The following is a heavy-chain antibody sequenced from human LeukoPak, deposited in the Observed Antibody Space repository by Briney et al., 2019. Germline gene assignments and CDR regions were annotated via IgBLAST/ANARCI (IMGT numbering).Heavy chain of an antibody. CDR2: INAGNGNT. V-gene: IGHV1-3*01. Sequence: ASVKVSCKASGYTFTSYAMHWVRQAPGQRLEWMGWINAGNGNTKYSQKFQGRVTITRDTSASTAYMELSSLRSEDTAVHYCARQRIAAALLGYWGQGTLVTVSS. CDR3: ARQRIAAALLGY. D-gene: IGHD6-13*01. J-gene: IGHJ4*02. CDR1: GYTFTSYA.